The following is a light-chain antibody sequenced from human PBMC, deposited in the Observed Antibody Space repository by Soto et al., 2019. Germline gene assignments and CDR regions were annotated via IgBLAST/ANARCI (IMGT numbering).Light chain of an antibody. CDR2: DDN. Sequence: QSVLTQPPSVSAAPGQKVTISCSGSSSNIGGNSVSWYQQLPGTAPQLLIYDDNKRPSGITDRFSGSKSGTSATLGITGFQTGDEADYYCGSWDSSLSADVFGTVTKVTV. V-gene: IGLV1-51*01. J-gene: IGLJ1*01. CDR3: GSWDSSLSADV. CDR1: SSNIGGNS.